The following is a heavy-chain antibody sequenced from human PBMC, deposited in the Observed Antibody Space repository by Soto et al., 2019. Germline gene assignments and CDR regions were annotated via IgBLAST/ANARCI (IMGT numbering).Heavy chain of an antibody. D-gene: IGHD2-21*02. V-gene: IGHV4-30-2*01. CDR1: GGSISSGGYS. CDR3: ARITYCGGDCYRGFDP. J-gene: IGHJ5*02. Sequence: SETLSLTCTVSGGSISSGGYSWSWIRQPPGKGLEWIGYIYHGSTYYNPSLKSRVTISVDRSKNQFSLKLSSVTAADTAVYYCARITYCGGDCYRGFDPWGQGTLVT. CDR2: IYHGST.